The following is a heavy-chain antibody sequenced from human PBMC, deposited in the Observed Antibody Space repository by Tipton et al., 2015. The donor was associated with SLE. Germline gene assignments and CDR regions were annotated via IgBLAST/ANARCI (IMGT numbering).Heavy chain of an antibody. V-gene: IGHV4-61*08. CDR3: ARVRVGAPDY. CDR1: GGSISSGGYY. CDR2: IYTSGST. Sequence: GLVKPSETLSLTCTVSGGSISSGGYYWGWIRQPPGKGLEWIGRIYTSGSTNYNPSLKSRVTISVDTSKNQFSLKLSSVTAADTAVYYCARVRVGAPDYWGQGTLVTVSS. D-gene: IGHD1-26*01. J-gene: IGHJ4*02.